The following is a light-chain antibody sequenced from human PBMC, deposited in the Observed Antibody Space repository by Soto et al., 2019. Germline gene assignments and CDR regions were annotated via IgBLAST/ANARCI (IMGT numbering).Light chain of an antibody. CDR2: DTS. J-gene: IGKJ1*01. CDR1: QTISSW. CDR3: QQYHSLPRT. Sequence: DIQMTQSPSTLSGSVGDRVTITCRASQTISSWLAWYQQKPGKAPKLLICDTSNLETGVPSRFTGSRSGTGFTLTIISLQTADIATYYCQQYHSLPRTFGQGTKVEIK. V-gene: IGKV1-5*01.